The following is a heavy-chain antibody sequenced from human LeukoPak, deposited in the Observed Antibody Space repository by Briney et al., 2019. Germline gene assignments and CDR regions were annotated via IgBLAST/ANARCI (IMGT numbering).Heavy chain of an antibody. CDR3: ARQKVVPDY. CDR1: GGSFSGYY. Sequence: SETLSLTCAVYGGSFSGYYWSWIRQPPGKGLEWIGEINHSGSTNYNPSLKSRVTISVDTSKNQFSLKLSSVTAADTAVYYCARQKVVPDYWGQGTLVTVSS. D-gene: IGHD6-13*01. V-gene: IGHV4-34*01. CDR2: INHSGST. J-gene: IGHJ4*02.